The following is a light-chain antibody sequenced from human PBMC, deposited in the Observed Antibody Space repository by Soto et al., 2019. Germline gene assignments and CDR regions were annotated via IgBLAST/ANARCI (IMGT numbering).Light chain of an antibody. Sequence: EIVMTQSPATLSVSPGERATLYCRASESVSNNLAWYQQKPGQAPSLLIYFASTRATGIPARFSGSGSGTEFTLTISSLQSEDFAVYYCQQYNKWPLTFGGGTKVETK. J-gene: IGKJ4*01. CDR1: ESVSNN. CDR2: FAS. V-gene: IGKV3-15*01. CDR3: QQYNKWPLT.